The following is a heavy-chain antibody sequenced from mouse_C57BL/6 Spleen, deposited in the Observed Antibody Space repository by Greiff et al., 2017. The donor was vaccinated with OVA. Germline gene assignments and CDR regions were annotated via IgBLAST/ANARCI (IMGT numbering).Heavy chain of an antibody. V-gene: IGHV5-6*01. J-gene: IGHJ4*01. CDR1: GFTFSSYG. D-gene: IGHD2-14*01. Sequence: EVHLVESGGDLVKPGGSLKLSCAASGFTFSSYGMSWVRQTPDKRLEWVATISSGGSYTYYPDSVKGRFTISRDNAKNTLYLQMSSLKSEDTAMYDCARHEGYPDAMGYWGQGPSVTVAS. CDR2: ISSGGSYT. CDR3: ARHEGYPDAMGY.